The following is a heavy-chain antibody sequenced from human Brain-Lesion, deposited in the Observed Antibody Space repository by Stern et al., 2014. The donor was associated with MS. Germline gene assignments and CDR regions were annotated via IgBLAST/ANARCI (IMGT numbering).Heavy chain of an antibody. V-gene: IGHV4-39*01. CDR3: ARHIALASTWVRWFDP. CDR1: GDSISSRHYY. CDR2: IYSSGST. J-gene: IGHJ5*02. Sequence: VHLVESGPGLVKPSETLSLTCIVSGDSISSRHYYWGWIRQPPGQGLQWIGSIYSSGSTYYSPSLKSRVTMSDDTSRTHFSLKLASVTAADTAIYYCARHIALASTWVRWFDPWGPGTLVTVSS. D-gene: IGHD6-19*01.